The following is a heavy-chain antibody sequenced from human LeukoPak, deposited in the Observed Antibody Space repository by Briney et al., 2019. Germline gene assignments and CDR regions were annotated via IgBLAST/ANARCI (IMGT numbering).Heavy chain of an antibody. D-gene: IGHD6-6*01. CDR2: IYYSGGT. Sequence: SETLSLTCTVSGGSISSYYWSWIRQPPGKGLEWIGYIYYSGGTNYNPSLKSRVTISVDTSKNQFSLKLSSVTAADTAVYYCARESRVPEYFDHWGQGTLVTVSS. J-gene: IGHJ4*02. V-gene: IGHV4-59*01. CDR1: GGSISSYY. CDR3: ARESRVPEYFDH.